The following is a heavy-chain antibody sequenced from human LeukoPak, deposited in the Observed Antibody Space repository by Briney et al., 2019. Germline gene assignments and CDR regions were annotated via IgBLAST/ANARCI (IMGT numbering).Heavy chain of an antibody. CDR1: GFPIDVGHY. CDR3: ARAPSSYQSWNGYPNRGWLDP. CDR2: MYHSGRS. J-gene: IGHJ5*02. Sequence: SETLSPTCSVSGFPIDVGHYWVWIRQAPGKGPEWIGSMYHSGRSHYNPSLNSRVTISSVTSKNQFSLRMTPVSAADTAVYFCARAPSSYQSWNGYPNRGWLDPWGQGALVIVSS. D-gene: IGHD3-3*01. V-gene: IGHV4-38-2*02.